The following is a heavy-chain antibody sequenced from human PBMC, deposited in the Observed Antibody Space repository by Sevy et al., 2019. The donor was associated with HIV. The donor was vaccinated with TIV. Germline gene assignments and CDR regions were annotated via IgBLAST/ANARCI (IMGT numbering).Heavy chain of an antibody. CDR3: TIDPVHFL. J-gene: IGHJ4*02. V-gene: IGHV3-15*01. Sequence: GGSLRFSCAASGFTFNNVWMSWVRQVPGKGLEWVGRVKSKADGGTTDYAAPVKGRFTISRDDSKNTLYLQMNSLKTDDTALYYCTIDPVHFLWGQGTLVTVSS. CDR2: VKSKADGGTT. D-gene: IGHD6-6*01. CDR1: GFTFNNVW.